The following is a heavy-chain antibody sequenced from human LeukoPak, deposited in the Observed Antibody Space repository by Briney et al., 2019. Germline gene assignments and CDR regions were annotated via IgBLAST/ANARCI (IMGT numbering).Heavy chain of an antibody. J-gene: IGHJ4*02. D-gene: IGHD2-15*01. CDR1: GFTFSSYA. CDR2: ISGSGGRT. Sequence: GGSLRLSYAASGFTFSSYAMSWVRQAPWKGLEWVSAISGSGGRTHYADSVKGRFTISGDKSKNTLYLQMNSLRAEDTAVYYCAKGSSGYCSGGSCYAFDYWGQGTLVTVSS. V-gene: IGHV3-23*01. CDR3: AKGSSGYCSGGSCYAFDY.